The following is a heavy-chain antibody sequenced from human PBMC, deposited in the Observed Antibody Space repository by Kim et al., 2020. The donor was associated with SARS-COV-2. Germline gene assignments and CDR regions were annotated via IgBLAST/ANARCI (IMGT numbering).Heavy chain of an antibody. V-gene: IGHV3-66*04. CDR3: ARQSNGYYFFDY. D-gene: IGHD3-22*01. CDR1: GFTVSSNY. J-gene: IGHJ4*02. CDR2: IDSGGST. Sequence: GGSLRLSCAASGFTVSSNYMSWVRQAPGKGLEWVSVIDSGGSTFYADSVKGRFTISRDNSKNTLYLQMNSLRDEDTAVYYCARQSNGYYFFDYWDQGTLVTVSS.